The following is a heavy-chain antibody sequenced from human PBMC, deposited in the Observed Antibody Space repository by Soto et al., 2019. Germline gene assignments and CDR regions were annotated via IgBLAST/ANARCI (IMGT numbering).Heavy chain of an antibody. J-gene: IGHJ4*02. CDR2: ISWNSAII. V-gene: IGHV3-9*01. D-gene: IGHD3-22*01. CDR1: GFAFADFA. Sequence: EVQLVESGGDLVQPGKSLRLSCAASGFAFADFAMHWVRQAPGKGLEWISGISWNSAIIGYADSVKGRFTISRDNAKNSLYLQMTNLRAEDTALYYCAKDISYYDSSGYLDYWGQGVVVTVSA. CDR3: AKDISYYDSSGYLDY.